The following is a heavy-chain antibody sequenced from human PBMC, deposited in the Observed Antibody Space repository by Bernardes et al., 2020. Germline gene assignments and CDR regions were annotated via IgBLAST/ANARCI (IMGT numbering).Heavy chain of an antibody. CDR3: AINDDSRSYYSVFDY. CDR1: DGSFSGYY. Sequence: SETLSLTCAVYDGSFSGYYWSWIRQAPGKGLEWIGEINHSGSTNYNPSLRSRVTISVDTSKNQFSLKLSSVTAADTAVYYCAINDDSRSYYSVFDYWGQGTLVTVSS. CDR2: INHSGST. J-gene: IGHJ4*02. D-gene: IGHD3-22*01. V-gene: IGHV4-34*01.